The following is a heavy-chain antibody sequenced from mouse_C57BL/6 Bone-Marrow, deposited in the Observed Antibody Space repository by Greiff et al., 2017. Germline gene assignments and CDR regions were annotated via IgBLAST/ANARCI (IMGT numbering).Heavy chain of an antibody. Sequence: VHVKQPGAELVRPGASVKLSCTASGFNIKDDYMHWVKQRPEQGLEWIGWIDPENGDTEYASKFQGKATITADTSSNTAYLQLSSLTSEDTAVYYCTTGGSPFAYWGQGTLVTVSA. V-gene: IGHV14-4*01. D-gene: IGHD1-1*01. J-gene: IGHJ3*01. CDR3: TTGGSPFAY. CDR1: GFNIKDDY. CDR2: IDPENGDT.